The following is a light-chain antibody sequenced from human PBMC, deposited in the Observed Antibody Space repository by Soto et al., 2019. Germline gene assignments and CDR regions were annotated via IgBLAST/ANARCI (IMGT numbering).Light chain of an antibody. V-gene: IGKV1-5*01. CDR2: DAS. CDR1: QSISSW. CDR3: QQYTSYWT. J-gene: IGKJ1*01. Sequence: IQMTHSPSTLSASLGERVTITFRASQSISSWLAWYQQKPGKAPKLLIYDASSLESGVPSRFSGSGSGTEFTLTISSLQPDDFATYYCQQYTSYWTFGQGTKVDIK.